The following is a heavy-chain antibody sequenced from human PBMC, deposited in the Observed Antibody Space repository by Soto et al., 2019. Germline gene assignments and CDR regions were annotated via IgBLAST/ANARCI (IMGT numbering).Heavy chain of an antibody. CDR1: GFTFGDYA. V-gene: IGHV3-49*03. CDR3: ARLLAPYTLWD. D-gene: IGHD2-21*01. CDR2: IRSKAYGETT. J-gene: IGHJ4*02. Sequence: PGGSLRLSCTTSGFTFGDYAVSWFRQAPGKGLECVGFIRSKAYGETTEYAASVKGRFAISRDDSITTAYLQWSSLKASDTAMYYCARLLAPYTLWDWGQGTLVTVSS.